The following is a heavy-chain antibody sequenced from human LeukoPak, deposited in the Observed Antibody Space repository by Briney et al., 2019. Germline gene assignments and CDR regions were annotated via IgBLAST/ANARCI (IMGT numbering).Heavy chain of an antibody. CDR2: IKQDGSEE. J-gene: IGHJ4*01. V-gene: IGHV3-7*01. Sequence: PGGSLRLSCAASGFLFSNYWMSWVREPPGKGLVWVANIKQDGSEEYYVGSVKGRFTISRDNAKDSLYLQMNSQRAEDTAMYYCARCIAARPGDYFEYWGQGTLVTVSS. CDR1: GFLFSNYW. CDR3: ARCIAARPGDYFEY. D-gene: IGHD6-6*01.